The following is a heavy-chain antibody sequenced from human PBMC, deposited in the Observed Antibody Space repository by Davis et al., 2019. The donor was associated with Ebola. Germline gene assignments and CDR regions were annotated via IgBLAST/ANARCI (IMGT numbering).Heavy chain of an antibody. Sequence: PSETLSLTCTVSGGSVSSGSYYWSWIRQPPGKGLEWIGYIYYSGSTNYNPSLKSRVTISVDTSKNQFSLKLSSVTAADTAVYYCARAVDTVTTVYWGQGTLVTASS. J-gene: IGHJ4*02. CDR2: IYYSGST. D-gene: IGHD4-17*01. CDR1: GGSVSSGSYY. V-gene: IGHV4-61*01. CDR3: ARAVDTVTTVY.